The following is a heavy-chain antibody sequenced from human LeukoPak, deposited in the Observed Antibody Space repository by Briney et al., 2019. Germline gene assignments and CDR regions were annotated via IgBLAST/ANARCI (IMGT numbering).Heavy chain of an antibody. CDR1: GFTFSSYS. Sequence: GGSLRLSCAASGFTFSSYSMNWVRQAPGKGLEWVSSISSSSSYIYYADSVKGRFTISRDNAKNSLYLQMNSLRAEDTAVYYCARDLAAADAFDIWGQGTMVTVSS. CDR2: ISSSSSYI. J-gene: IGHJ3*02. V-gene: IGHV3-21*01. D-gene: IGHD6-13*01. CDR3: ARDLAAADAFDI.